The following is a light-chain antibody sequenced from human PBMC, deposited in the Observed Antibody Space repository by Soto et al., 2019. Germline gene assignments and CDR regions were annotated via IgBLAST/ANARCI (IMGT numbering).Light chain of an antibody. Sequence: DIQMTQSLSIPSESVGDRFTITFRSSQSISSWLACYQEKPGKAPKLLIYDAYSLESGVPSRFSGSGSGTEFTLTISSLQPDDFATSNCQHYNSYSGTFGQGTQLDIK. CDR3: QHYNSYSGT. J-gene: IGKJ1*01. CDR2: DAY. V-gene: IGKV1-5*01. CDR1: QSISSW.